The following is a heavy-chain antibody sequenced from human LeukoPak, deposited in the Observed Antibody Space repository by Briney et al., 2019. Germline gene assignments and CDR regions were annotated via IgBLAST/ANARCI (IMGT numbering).Heavy chain of an antibody. CDR3: ARGNPTINMAWGNAFDI. CDR1: GGSFSPYY. J-gene: IGHJ3*02. V-gene: IGHV4-34*01. D-gene: IGHD3-10*01. CDR2: INHSGST. Sequence: SETLSLTCAVYGGSFSPYYWSWIRQPPGKGLEWIGEINHSGSTNYSPSLKSRVTISVDSSKSQFSLNLRSVTAADTAVYYCARGNPTINMAWGNAFDIWGRGAMVSVSA.